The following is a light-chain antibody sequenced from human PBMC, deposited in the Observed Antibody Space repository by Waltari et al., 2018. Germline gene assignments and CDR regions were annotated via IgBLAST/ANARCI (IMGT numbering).Light chain of an antibody. CDR3: QQYFNTPIT. CDR1: QTILDTYDKNY. J-gene: IGKJ4*01. CDR2: WAS. V-gene: IGKV4-1*01. Sequence: DIVMTKSPASLAVSLGERVTINCRSSQTILDTYDKNYLAWHQQKPGQSPRLLIYWASTREFGVPDRFSGSGSGTDFTLTISGLQAEDVAVYYCQQYFNTPITFGGGTKVEIK.